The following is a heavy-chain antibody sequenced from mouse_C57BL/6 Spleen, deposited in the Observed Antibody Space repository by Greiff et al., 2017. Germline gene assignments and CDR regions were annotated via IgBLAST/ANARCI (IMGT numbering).Heavy chain of an antibody. D-gene: IGHD4-1*01. CDR3: ARVDWDGYCFDY. CDR2: INPSNGGT. Sequence: QVQLQQPGTELVNPGASVKLSCKASGYTFTSYWMHWVKQRPGQGLEWIGNINPSNGGTNYNEKFKSKATLTVDKSSSTVYMQLSSLTSEDAAVYYYARVDWDGYCFDYWGQGTTLTVSS. J-gene: IGHJ2*01. CDR1: GYTFTSYW. V-gene: IGHV1-53*01.